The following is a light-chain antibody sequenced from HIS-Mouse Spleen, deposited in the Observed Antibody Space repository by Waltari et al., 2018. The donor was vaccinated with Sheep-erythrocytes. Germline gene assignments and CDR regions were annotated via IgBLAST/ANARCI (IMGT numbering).Light chain of an antibody. V-gene: IGLV2-11*01. CDR2: DVS. CDR3: CSYAGSYNHV. J-gene: IGLJ1*01. CDR1: SSDVGGYNY. Sequence: QSALTQPRSVSGSPGQSHTIPCTGTSSDVGGYNYVPWYQQHPGKAHKLMIYDVSKRPSGVPDRFSGSKSGNTASLTISGLQAEDEADYYCCSYAGSYNHVFATGTKVTVL.